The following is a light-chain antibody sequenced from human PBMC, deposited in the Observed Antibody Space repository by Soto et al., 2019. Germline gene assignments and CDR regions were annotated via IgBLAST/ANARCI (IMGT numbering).Light chain of an antibody. V-gene: IGKV3-15*01. CDR2: GTS. CDR1: QSVSTN. J-gene: IGKJ1*01. CDR3: HQYNFWPT. Sequence: ERVMTQSPATLSVSTGESATLXXRASQSVSTNLAWYQQKPGQSPGVLIYGTSTRATGVPARFSGGGSGTEFTLTINSLQSEDFAVYFCHQYNFWPTFGQGTKVDIK.